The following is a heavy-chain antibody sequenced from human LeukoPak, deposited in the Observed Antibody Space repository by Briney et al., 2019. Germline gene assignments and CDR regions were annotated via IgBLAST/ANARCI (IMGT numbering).Heavy chain of an antibody. CDR1: GGTFSSYA. J-gene: IGHJ4*02. CDR3: ARSLEMATITPDY. D-gene: IGHD5-24*01. CDR2: IIPIFGTA. Sequence: ASVRVSCKASGGTFSSYAISWVRQAPGQGLEWMGGIIPIFGTANYAQKFQGRVTITTDESTSTAYMELSSLRSEDTAVYYCARSLEMATITPDYWGQGTLVTVSS. V-gene: IGHV1-69*05.